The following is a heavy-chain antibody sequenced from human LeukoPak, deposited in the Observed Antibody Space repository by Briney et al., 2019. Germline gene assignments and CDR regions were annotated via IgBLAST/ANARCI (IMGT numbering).Heavy chain of an antibody. V-gene: IGHV4-59*01. Sequence: PSETLSLTCTVSGGSISSYYWSWIRQPPGKGLEWIGYIYYSGSTNYNPSLKSRVTISVDTSKNQFSLKLSSVTAADTAVYYCARSGYQNFYYYYYYMDVWGKGTTVTVSS. CDR1: GGSISSYY. D-gene: IGHD3-22*01. CDR2: IYYSGST. J-gene: IGHJ6*03. CDR3: ARSGYQNFYYYYYYMDV.